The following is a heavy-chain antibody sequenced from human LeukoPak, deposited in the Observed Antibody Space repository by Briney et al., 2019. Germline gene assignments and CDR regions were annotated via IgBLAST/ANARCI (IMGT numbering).Heavy chain of an antibody. D-gene: IGHD3-10*01. J-gene: IGHJ4*02. Sequence: SETLSLTCAVYGGSFSGYYWSWIRQPPGKGLEWIGEINHSGSTNYNSSLKSRVTISVDTSKNQFSLKLSSVTAADTAVYYCARGLSPRINMVRGVRPPFRGVFDYWGQGTLVTVSS. CDR3: ARGLSPRINMVRGVRPPFRGVFDY. CDR1: GGSFSGYY. CDR2: INHSGST. V-gene: IGHV4-34*01.